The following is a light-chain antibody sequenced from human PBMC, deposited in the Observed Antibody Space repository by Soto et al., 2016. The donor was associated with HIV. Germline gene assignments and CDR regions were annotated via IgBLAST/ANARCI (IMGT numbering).Light chain of an antibody. CDR1: QCLVESDGNIH. V-gene: IGKV2-30*01. CDR3: LQSLQTYT. J-gene: IGKJ2*01. CDR2: QVS. Sequence: DVLVTQSPLSLPVTLGQPASISCRCSQCLVESDGNIHLSWFQQRPGQSPRRLIYQVSILDSGVPDRFSGSGSGTDFTLKISRVEADDVGVYYCLQSLQTYTFGQGTKLEIK.